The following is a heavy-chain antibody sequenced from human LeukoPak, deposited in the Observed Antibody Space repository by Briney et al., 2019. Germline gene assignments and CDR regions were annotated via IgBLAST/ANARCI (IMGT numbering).Heavy chain of an antibody. J-gene: IGHJ3*02. D-gene: IGHD5-24*01. CDR2: IYTTEST. CDR3: ARHRAEMATITDDAFDI. Sequence: SETLSLTCTVSGSSICTYSWSWIRQPPAKGLEWVGYIYTTESTHYKPSLKSLVTMSLDPSKNQRCLRLSSVTAADTAVFYCARHRAEMATITDDAFDIWGQGKMVTVSS. V-gene: IGHV4-4*09. CDR1: GSSICTYS.